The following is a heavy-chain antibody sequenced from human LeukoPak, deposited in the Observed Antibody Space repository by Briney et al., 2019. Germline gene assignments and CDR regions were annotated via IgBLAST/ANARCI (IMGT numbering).Heavy chain of an antibody. D-gene: IGHD3-16*02. CDR1: GFTFSSYG. CDR2: ISDDGSNK. Sequence: GRSLRLSCAASGFTFSSYGMHWVRQAPGKGLEWVAFISDDGSNKYYADSVKGRFTISRDNSKKTVYLQMNSLRAEDTAVYYCTGVWESFRYSGHYWGQGTLVNVSS. CDR3: TGVWESFRYSGHY. J-gene: IGHJ4*02. V-gene: IGHV3-30*03.